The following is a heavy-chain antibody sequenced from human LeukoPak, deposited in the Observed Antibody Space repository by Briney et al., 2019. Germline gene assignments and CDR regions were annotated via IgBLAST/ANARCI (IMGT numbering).Heavy chain of an antibody. D-gene: IGHD6-19*01. CDR1: GGSISSYY. V-gene: IGHV4-59*01. CDR3: ARDYSSGWYWFDP. J-gene: IGHJ5*02. CDR2: IYYSGST. Sequence: SETLSLTCTVSGGSISSYYWSWIRQPPGKGLEWIGYIYYSGSTNYNPSLKSRVTISVDTSKNQFSLRLNSVTAADTAVYYCARDYSSGWYWFDPWGQGTLVTVSS.